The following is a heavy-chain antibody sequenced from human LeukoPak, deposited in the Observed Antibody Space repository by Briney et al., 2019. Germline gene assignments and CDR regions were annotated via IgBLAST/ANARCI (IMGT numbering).Heavy chain of an antibody. V-gene: IGHV4-39*02. CDR3: ARRGTTSGWQTNIDY. CDR2: IYYGGDT. Sequence: SETLSLTCTVSGGSISSSGYYWGWIRQPPGKGLEWIGSIYYGGDTYYNPSLKSRVTISVDTSKNRFSLRLSSVTAADTAVYYCARRGTTSGWQTNIDYWGQGTLVTVSS. D-gene: IGHD6-19*01. CDR1: GGSISSSGYY. J-gene: IGHJ4*02.